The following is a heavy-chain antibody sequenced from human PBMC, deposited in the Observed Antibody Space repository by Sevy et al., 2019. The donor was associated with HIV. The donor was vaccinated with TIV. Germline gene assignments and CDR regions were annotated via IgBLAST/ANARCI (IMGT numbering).Heavy chain of an antibody. D-gene: IGHD6-19*01. CDR3: VREAVAGRSGPWKADYYYAGMDV. V-gene: IGHV3-7*01. CDR1: GFIFSDYW. J-gene: IGHJ6*02. Sequence: GGSLRLSCVASGFIFSDYWMTWVRQAPGKGLDWMANIKQDGNEKYYMDSAKGRFTISRDNAKNSVYLQVNSLRAEDTAVYYCVREAVAGRSGPWKADYYYAGMDVWGQGTTVTVSS. CDR2: IKQDGNEK.